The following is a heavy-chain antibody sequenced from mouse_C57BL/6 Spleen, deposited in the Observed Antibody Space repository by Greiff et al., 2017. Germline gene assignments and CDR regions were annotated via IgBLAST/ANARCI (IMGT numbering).Heavy chain of an antibody. D-gene: IGHD2-4*01. CDR2: IWSGGST. V-gene: IGHV2-2*01. CDR1: GFSLTSYG. CDR3: ARKGIRDAMDY. Sequence: QVQLQQSGPGLVQPSQSLSITCTVSGFSLTSYGVHWVRQSPGKGLEWLGVIWSGGSTDSNAAFISRLSISKDNSKSQVFFKMNSLQADDTAIYYCARKGIRDAMDYWGQGTSVTVSS. J-gene: IGHJ4*01.